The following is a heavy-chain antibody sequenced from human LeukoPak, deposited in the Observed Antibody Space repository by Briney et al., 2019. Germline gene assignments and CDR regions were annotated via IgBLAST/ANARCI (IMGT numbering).Heavy chain of an antibody. J-gene: IGHJ6*03. D-gene: IGHD6-13*01. Sequence: SSETLSLTCTVSGGSISSNSYYWGWIRQPPGKGLEWIGSVYYSGSTYYKPSLKSRVTISVDTSKNQFSLKLSSVTAADTAVYYCASRYSSSWYALDYYYYYMDVWGKGTTVTVSS. V-gene: IGHV4-39*01. CDR2: VYYSGST. CDR1: GGSISSNSYY. CDR3: ASRYSSSWYALDYYYYYMDV.